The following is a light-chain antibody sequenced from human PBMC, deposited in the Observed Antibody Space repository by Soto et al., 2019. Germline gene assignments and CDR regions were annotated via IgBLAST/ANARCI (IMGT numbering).Light chain of an antibody. CDR1: SSNIGNNY. CDR3: AVWDDSLSGYV. Sequence: QSVLTQPPSASGTPGQRVTISCSGSSSNIGNNYVYWYHQIPGTAPKLLLYRNDQRPSGVPDRFSGSKAGTSASLAIGGLRSEDEADYYCAVWDDSLSGYVVATGTKLTVL. CDR2: RND. V-gene: IGLV1-47*01. J-gene: IGLJ1*01.